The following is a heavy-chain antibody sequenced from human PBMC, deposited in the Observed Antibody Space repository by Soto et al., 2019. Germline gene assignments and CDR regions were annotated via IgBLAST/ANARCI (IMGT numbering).Heavy chain of an antibody. D-gene: IGHD6-13*01. Sequence: QVQLVQSGAEVKKPGSSVKVSCKASGGTFSTYTVVWVRQAPGQGLEWMGRILPMFDITNNEPRFQGRVTMTADKATSTAYLELTSLRSEDTAVYYCSLGSWSAETFDIWGRGTMVTVSS. CDR2: ILPMFDIT. CDR1: GGTFSTYT. CDR3: SLGSWSAETFDI. J-gene: IGHJ3*02. V-gene: IGHV1-69*02.